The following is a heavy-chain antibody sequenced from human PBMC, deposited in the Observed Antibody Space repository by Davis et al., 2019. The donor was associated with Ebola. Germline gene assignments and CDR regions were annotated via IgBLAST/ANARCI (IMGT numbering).Heavy chain of an antibody. Sequence: GESLKISCAASGFTFSSYAMHWVRQAPGKGLEWVAVISYDGSNKYYADSVKGRFTISRDNSKNTLYLQMNSLRAEDTAVYYCARHDYAEPFDYWGQGTLVTVSS. D-gene: IGHD4-17*01. CDR2: ISYDGSNK. J-gene: IGHJ4*02. CDR3: ARHDYAEPFDY. V-gene: IGHV3-30*04. CDR1: GFTFSSYA.